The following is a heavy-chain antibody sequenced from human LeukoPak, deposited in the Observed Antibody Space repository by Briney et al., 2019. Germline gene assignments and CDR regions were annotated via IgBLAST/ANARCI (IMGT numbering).Heavy chain of an antibody. J-gene: IGHJ4*02. V-gene: IGHV3-7*01. Sequence: GGSLRLSCAASEFTFSGFWMNWVRQAPGEGLQWVGNISQDGRQTHYSDAVQGRFTVSRDNAQKSLYLQMNSLGPEDTAVYYCARDGQSSGTFDYWGQGTLVTVSS. CDR3: ARDGQSSGTFDY. D-gene: IGHD3-10*01. CDR2: ISQDGRQT. CDR1: EFTFSGFW.